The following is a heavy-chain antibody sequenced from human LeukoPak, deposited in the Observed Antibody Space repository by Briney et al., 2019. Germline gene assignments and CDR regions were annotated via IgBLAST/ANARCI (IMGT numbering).Heavy chain of an antibody. Sequence: GSSVKVSCKASGGTFSSYAISWVRQAPGQGLEWMGGIIPIFGTANYAQKFQGRVTITTDESTSTAYMELSSLRSEDTAVYYCAREASGWYANDAFDIWGQGTMVTVSS. D-gene: IGHD6-19*01. J-gene: IGHJ3*02. V-gene: IGHV1-69*05. CDR1: GGTFSSYA. CDR3: AREASGWYANDAFDI. CDR2: IIPIFGTA.